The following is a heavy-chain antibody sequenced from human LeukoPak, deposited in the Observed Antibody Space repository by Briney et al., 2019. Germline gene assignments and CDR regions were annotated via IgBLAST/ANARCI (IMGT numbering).Heavy chain of an antibody. Sequence: SETLSLTCTVSGGSISSYYWSCIRQPPGQGPEWIGYIYYSGSINYNPSLKRRVTISVDTSKNQFSLKLSSVTAADTAVYYCAAGGYSYGPIDYWGQGTLVTVSS. CDR1: GGSISSYY. CDR2: IYYSGSI. V-gene: IGHV4-59*08. CDR3: AAGGYSYGPIDY. J-gene: IGHJ4*02. D-gene: IGHD5-18*01.